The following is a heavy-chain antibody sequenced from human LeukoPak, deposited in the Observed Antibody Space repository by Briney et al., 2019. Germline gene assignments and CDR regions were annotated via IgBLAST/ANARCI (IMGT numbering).Heavy chain of an antibody. CDR1: GFTFSSYG. D-gene: IGHD5-12*01. Sequence: PGGSLRLSCAASGFTFSSYGMHWVRQAPGKGLEWVAVISYDGSNKYYADSVKGRFTISRDNSKNTLYLQMNSLRAEDTAVYYCAKDEAPDIGATDVGNWGQGTLVAVSS. CDR3: AKDEAPDIGATDVGN. CDR2: ISYDGSNK. J-gene: IGHJ4*02. V-gene: IGHV3-30*18.